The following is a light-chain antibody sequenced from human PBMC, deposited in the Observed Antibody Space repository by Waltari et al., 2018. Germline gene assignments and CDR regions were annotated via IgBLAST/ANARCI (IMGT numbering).Light chain of an antibody. CDR3: CSYAGSYTHVV. V-gene: IGLV2-11*01. J-gene: IGLJ2*01. Sequence: QSALTQPRSVSGSPGQSVTISCSGTNSAVRGDAYVSWYQHHPGKAPKRMLCDVTKPPSGVPDRFSGSKSGNTASLTISGLQAEDEADYYCCSYAGSYTHVVFGGGTKLTVL. CDR1: NSAVRGDAY. CDR2: DVT.